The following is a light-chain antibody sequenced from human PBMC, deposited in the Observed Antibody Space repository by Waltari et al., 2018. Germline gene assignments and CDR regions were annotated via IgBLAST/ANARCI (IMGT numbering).Light chain of an antibody. CDR3: QQYDNLPLT. CDR1: QDIRKN. J-gene: IGKJ4*01. Sequence: DIQLTQSPSSLSASVGDRVTITCQASQDIRKNLNWYQQKPGKAPHVLIFDASNSQSAVPSRFSGSGSGTDFAFTISSLQPEDIGTYYCQQYDNLPLTFGGGTRVEIK. CDR2: DAS. V-gene: IGKV1-33*01.